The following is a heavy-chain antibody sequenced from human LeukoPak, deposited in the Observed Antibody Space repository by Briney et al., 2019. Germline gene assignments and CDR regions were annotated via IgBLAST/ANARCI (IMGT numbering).Heavy chain of an antibody. V-gene: IGHV4-38-2*02. D-gene: IGHD3-3*01. J-gene: IGHJ4*02. CDR3: ARGAEYYAIWRGYAGYSDY. Sequence: TSETLSLTCTISENSITSDYYWAWIRQPPGKGLEWVGSIYHRGSTYYNPSLRSRVTISLDRSKKKFSLKLTSVTAADTAVYFCARGAEYYAIWRGYAGYSDYWGQGISVTVSS. CDR2: IYHRGST. CDR1: ENSITSDYY.